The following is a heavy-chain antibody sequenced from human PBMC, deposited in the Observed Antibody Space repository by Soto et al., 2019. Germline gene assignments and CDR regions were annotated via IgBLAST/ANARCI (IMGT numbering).Heavy chain of an antibody. CDR1: GGSISSSSYY. J-gene: IGHJ4*02. CDR3: ARLHDFWSGWPPRHPIDY. CDR2: IYYSGST. V-gene: IGHV4-39*01. D-gene: IGHD3-3*01. Sequence: PSETLSLTCTVSGGSISSSSYYWGWIRQPPGKGLEWIGSIYYSGSTYYNPSLKSRVTISVDTSKNQFSLKLSSVTAADTAVYYCARLHDFWSGWPPRHPIDYWGQATLVTVSS.